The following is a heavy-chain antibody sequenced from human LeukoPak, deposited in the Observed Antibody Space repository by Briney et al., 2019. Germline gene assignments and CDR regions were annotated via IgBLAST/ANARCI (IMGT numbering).Heavy chain of an antibody. D-gene: IGHD1-26*01. CDR1: GFKFPTFA. Sequence: SLRLSCAAFGFKFPTFAMQWFRQAPGKGLEWVSSIRVSDGARFYADSVKGRFTPSRDNSKNTLFLQMNSLRVDDTAVYYCAKDGKGYYYFDYWGQGTLVTVSS. J-gene: IGHJ4*02. V-gene: IGHV3-23*01. CDR2: IRVSDGAR. CDR3: AKDGKGYYYFDY.